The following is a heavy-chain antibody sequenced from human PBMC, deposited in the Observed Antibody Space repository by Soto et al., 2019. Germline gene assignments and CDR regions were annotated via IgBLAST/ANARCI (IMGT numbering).Heavy chain of an antibody. CDR3: AKDYNDILTGYYFDAFDI. D-gene: IGHD3-9*01. J-gene: IGHJ3*02. CDR2: ISGSRGST. Sequence: PGGSLRLSCAASGFTFSSYAMSWVRQAPGKGLEWVSAISGSRGSTYYADSVKGRFTISRDNSKNTLYLQMNSLRAEDTAVYYCAKDYNDILTGYYFDAFDIWGQGAMVTVSS. CDR1: GFTFSSYA. V-gene: IGHV3-23*01.